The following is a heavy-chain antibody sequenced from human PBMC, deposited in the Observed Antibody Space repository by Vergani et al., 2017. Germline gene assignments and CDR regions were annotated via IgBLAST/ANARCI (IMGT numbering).Heavy chain of an antibody. CDR2: IYYSGST. CDR3: AREVGSGWYAATYNWFDP. Sequence: QLQLQESGPGLVKPSETLSLTCTVSGGSISSSSYYWGWIRQPPGKGLEWIGSIYYSGSTYYNPSLKSRVTISVDTSKNQFSLKLSSVTAADTAVYYCAREVGSGWYAATYNWFDPWGQGTLVTVSS. J-gene: IGHJ5*02. CDR1: GGSISSSSYY. D-gene: IGHD6-19*01. V-gene: IGHV4-39*07.